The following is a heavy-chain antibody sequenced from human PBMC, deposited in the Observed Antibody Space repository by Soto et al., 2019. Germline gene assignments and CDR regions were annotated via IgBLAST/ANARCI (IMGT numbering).Heavy chain of an antibody. Sequence: PGGSLRLSCAASGFTFASYTMTWVRQTPGKGLEWVSSISGNADSTSYADSVKGRFVISRDNSKNTLYLQMNSLRAEDTAVYYCAKDKHIVVVVAATLAAFDIWGQGTMVTVSS. CDR2: ISGNADST. CDR3: AKDKHIVVVVAATLAAFDI. J-gene: IGHJ3*02. CDR1: GFTFASYT. D-gene: IGHD2-15*01. V-gene: IGHV3-23*01.